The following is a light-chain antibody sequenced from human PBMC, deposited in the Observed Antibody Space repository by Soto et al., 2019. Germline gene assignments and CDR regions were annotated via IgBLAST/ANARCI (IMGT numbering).Light chain of an antibody. CDR1: SSDVGSYKY. J-gene: IGLJ1*01. V-gene: IGLV2-14*01. CDR3: GSFTTSRFYV. Sequence: QSALSQPASVSGSPGQSITISCTGTSSDVGSYKYVSWYQHRPGKAPKLVIYEVTNRPSGVSDRFSGSKSGNTASLTISGLQYDDEAEYYCGSFTTSRFYVFGPGTKLTVL. CDR2: EVT.